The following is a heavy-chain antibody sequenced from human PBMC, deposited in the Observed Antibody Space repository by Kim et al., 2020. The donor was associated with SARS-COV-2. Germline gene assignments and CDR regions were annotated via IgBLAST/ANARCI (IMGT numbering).Heavy chain of an antibody. CDR1: GGSISSSSYY. Sequence: SETLSLTCTVSGGSISSSSYYWGWIRQPPGKGLEWIGSIYYSGSTYYNPSLKSRVTISVDTSKNQFSLKLSSVTAADTAVYYCARLPHYYDSSGRWAYYYYYMDVWGKGTTVTVSS. J-gene: IGHJ6*03. D-gene: IGHD3-22*01. CDR3: ARLPHYYDSSGRWAYYYYYMDV. CDR2: IYYSGST. V-gene: IGHV4-39*01.